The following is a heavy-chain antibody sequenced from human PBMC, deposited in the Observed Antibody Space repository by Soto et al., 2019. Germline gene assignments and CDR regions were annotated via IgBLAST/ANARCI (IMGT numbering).Heavy chain of an antibody. V-gene: IGHV1-69*01. J-gene: IGHJ5*02. CDR1: GGTLSSYV. CDR3: AREVFRGGYFPS. CDR2: IVPMSGTT. Sequence: QVLLVQSGPEVKKPGSSVKVPCKASGGTLSSYVISWVRQAPGQGLEWMGAIVPMSGTTKYAQKFQGRVTITADESTNTAYMELSSLTSDDTAVYYCAREVFRGGYFPSWGLGTLVTVSS. D-gene: IGHD1-26*01.